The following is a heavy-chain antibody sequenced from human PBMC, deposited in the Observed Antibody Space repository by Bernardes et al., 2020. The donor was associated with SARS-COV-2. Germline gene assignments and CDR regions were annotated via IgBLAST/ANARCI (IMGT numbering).Heavy chain of an antibody. CDR2: INSDGSSA. CDR3: VRARAFDI. CDR1: GFTFSSYW. V-gene: IGHV3-74*01. J-gene: IGHJ3*02. Sequence: GGSLRLCCAASGFTFSSYWMYWVRQAPGKGLVWVARINSDGSSASYADSVKGRFTISRDNAKNTLYLQMNSLRVEETAVYYCVRARAFDIWGQGTMVTVSS.